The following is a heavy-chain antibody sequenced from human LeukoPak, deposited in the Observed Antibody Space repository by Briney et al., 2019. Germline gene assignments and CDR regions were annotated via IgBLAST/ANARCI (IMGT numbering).Heavy chain of an antibody. D-gene: IGHD6-13*01. V-gene: IGHV1-18*01. CDR3: ARVSSSWYYFDY. Sequence: ASVKVSCKASGYTFTSYGISWVRQAPGQGLEWMGWISTYNGNTNYAQKLQGRVTMTTDTSTSTAYMELRSLRSDDTAVYYCARVSSSWYYFDYWGQGTLVTVSS. CDR2: ISTYNGNT. J-gene: IGHJ4*02. CDR1: GYTFTSYG.